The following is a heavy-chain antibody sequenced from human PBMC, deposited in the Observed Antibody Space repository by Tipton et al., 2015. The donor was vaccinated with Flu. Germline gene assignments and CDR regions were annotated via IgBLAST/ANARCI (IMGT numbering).Heavy chain of an antibody. CDR2: IYYSGST. D-gene: IGHD2-2*01. J-gene: IGHJ4*02. CDR1: GGSFSSYY. Sequence: TLSLTCAVYGGSFSSYYWSWIRQPPGKGLEWIGSIYYSGSTYYNPSLKSRVTISVDTSKNQFSLKLSSVTAADTAVYYCARGVPAASTIDYWGQGTLVTVSS. V-gene: IGHV4-59*05. CDR3: ARGVPAASTIDY.